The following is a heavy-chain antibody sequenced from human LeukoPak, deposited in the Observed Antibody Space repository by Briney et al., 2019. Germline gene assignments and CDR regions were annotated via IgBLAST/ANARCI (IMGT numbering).Heavy chain of an antibody. V-gene: IGHV1-69*06. CDR1: GYTFTGYS. Sequence: SVKVSCKASGYTFTGYSMHWVRQAPGQGLEWMGGIIPIFGTANYAQKFQGRVTITADKSTSTAYMELNSLRSEDTAVYYCARDYGANIAFDIWGQGTMVTVSS. J-gene: IGHJ3*02. CDR3: ARDYGANIAFDI. CDR2: IIPIFGTA. D-gene: IGHD2/OR15-2a*01.